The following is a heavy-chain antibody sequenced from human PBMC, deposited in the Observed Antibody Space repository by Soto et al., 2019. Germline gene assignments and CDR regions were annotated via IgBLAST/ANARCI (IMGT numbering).Heavy chain of an antibody. Sequence: GASVKVSCEASGYTFTRYGISWGRQAPGQRLEWMGWISAYNGNTNYAQKLQGRVTMTTDTSTSTAYMELRSLRSDDTAVYYCARAWMYYYDSSGYYLSDYWREGTLVTVSP. V-gene: IGHV1-18*01. CDR3: ARAWMYYYDSSGYYLSDY. D-gene: IGHD3-22*01. CDR2: ISAYNGNT. CDR1: GYTFTRYG. J-gene: IGHJ4*02.